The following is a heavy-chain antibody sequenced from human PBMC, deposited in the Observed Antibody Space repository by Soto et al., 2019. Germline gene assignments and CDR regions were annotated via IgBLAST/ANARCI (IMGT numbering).Heavy chain of an antibody. D-gene: IGHD2-2*02. Sequence: SVKVSCKASGGTFSSYAISWVRQARGQGLEWMGGIIPIFGTANYAQKFQGRVTITADESTSTAYMELSSLRSEDTAVYYCARDIVVVPAAILGWFDPWGQGTLVTVSS. CDR3: ARDIVVVPAAILGWFDP. CDR1: GGTFSSYA. CDR2: IIPIFGTA. V-gene: IGHV1-69*13. J-gene: IGHJ5*02.